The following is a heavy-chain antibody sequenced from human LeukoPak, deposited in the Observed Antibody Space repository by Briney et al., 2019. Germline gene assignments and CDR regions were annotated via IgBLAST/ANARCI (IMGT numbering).Heavy chain of an antibody. CDR3: AKWGHYDVLTGYYVSDF. V-gene: IGHV3-23*01. CDR1: GFIFSNYA. Sequence: GASLRLSCAASGFIFSNYAMYWVRQAPGKGLEWVSAISGRSDNTYYADSVKGRFTLSRDSSKNTLYLQMNSLRADDPAVYYCAKWGHYDVLTGYYVSDFSGQGTLVTASS. CDR2: ISGRSDNT. D-gene: IGHD3-9*01. J-gene: IGHJ4*02.